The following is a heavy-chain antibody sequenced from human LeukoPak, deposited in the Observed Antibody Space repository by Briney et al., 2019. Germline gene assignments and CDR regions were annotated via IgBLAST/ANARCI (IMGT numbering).Heavy chain of an antibody. CDR2: IYYSGST. D-gene: IGHD5-18*01. CDR3: ARLPRGGSSYGPLDV. Sequence: KASETLSLTCIVSGGSISSSSYYWGWIRQPPGKGLEWIGSIYYSGSTYYNPSLKSRVTISVDTSKNQFSLKLSSVTAADAAVYYCARLPRGGSSYGPLDVWGQGTTVTVSS. V-gene: IGHV4-39*01. J-gene: IGHJ6*02. CDR1: GGSISSSSYY.